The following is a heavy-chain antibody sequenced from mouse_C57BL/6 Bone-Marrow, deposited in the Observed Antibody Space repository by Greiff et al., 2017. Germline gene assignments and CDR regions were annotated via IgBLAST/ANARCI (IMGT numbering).Heavy chain of an antibody. Sequence: QVQLQQSGPELVKPGASVKISCKASGYTFTDYYINWVKQRPGQGLEWIGWIFPGSGSTYYNEKFKGKATLTVDKSSSTDYMLLSSLTSEDSAVYFCARYGSSFNWYFDVWGTGTTVTVSS. CDR2: IFPGSGST. CDR1: GYTFTDYY. V-gene: IGHV1-75*01. CDR3: ARYGSSFNWYFDV. D-gene: IGHD1-1*01. J-gene: IGHJ1*03.